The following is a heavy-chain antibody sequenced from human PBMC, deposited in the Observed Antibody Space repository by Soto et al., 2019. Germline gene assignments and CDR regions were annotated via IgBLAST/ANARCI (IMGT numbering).Heavy chain of an antibody. V-gene: IGHV3-23*01. CDR2: ISGRGDTT. CDR1: RFTFSRYH. J-gene: IGHJ4*02. Sequence: HPGGSLRLSCAASRFTFSRYHMTWVRQAPGKGLEWVSTISGRGDTTYHADSVKGRFTISRDNSKNTLYLQMNSLRVEDTAIYFCAKEYYDTTWGATPGFWGQGTLVTVSS. D-gene: IGHD3-16*01. CDR3: AKEYYDTTWGATPGF.